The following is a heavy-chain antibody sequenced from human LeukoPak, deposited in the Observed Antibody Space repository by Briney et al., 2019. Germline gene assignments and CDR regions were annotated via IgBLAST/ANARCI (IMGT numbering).Heavy chain of an antibody. D-gene: IGHD3-10*01. V-gene: IGHV1-2*02. Sequence: ASVKVSCKASGYTFTGYYMHWARQAPGQGLEWMGWINPNSGGTNYAQQFQGRVTMTRDTSISTAYMELSRLRSDDTAVYYCARVEYYGSGSDTLFDYWGQGTLVTVSS. CDR2: INPNSGGT. CDR3: ARVEYYGSGSDTLFDY. J-gene: IGHJ4*02. CDR1: GYTFTGYY.